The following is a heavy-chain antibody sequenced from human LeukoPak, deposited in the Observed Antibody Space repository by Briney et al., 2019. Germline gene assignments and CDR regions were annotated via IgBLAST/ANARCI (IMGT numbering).Heavy chain of an antibody. J-gene: IGHJ4*02. CDR3: ARVDLGYYDSSGYRLLDY. CDR2: INPNSGGT. Sequence: ASVKVSCKASGYTFTGYYMHWVRQAPGQGLEWMGWINPNSGGTNYAQKFQGRVTMTRDTSISTAYMELSRLRSDDTAVYYCARVDLGYYDSSGYRLLDYWGQGTLVTVSS. D-gene: IGHD3-22*01. CDR1: GYTFTGYY. V-gene: IGHV1-2*02.